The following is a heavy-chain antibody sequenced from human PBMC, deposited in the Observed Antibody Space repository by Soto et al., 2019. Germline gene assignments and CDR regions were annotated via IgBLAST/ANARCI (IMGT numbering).Heavy chain of an antibody. CDR1: GFTFSGFG. CDR2: IGTAGDT. D-gene: IGHD6-13*01. Sequence: ETLSLSCEASGFTFSGFGMHWVRQPTGRGLEWVSSIGTAGDTYYAVSVKGRFTISRDNAKNSLSLQMNSLRAGDMAVYFCAKSQEIGTHFFDSWGQGTQVTVSS. CDR3: AKSQEIGTHFFDS. J-gene: IGHJ4*02. V-gene: IGHV3-13*01.